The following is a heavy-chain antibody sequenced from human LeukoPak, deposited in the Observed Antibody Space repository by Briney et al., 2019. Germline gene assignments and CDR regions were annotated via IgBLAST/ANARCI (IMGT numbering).Heavy chain of an antibody. J-gene: IGHJ4*02. CDR3: ARRIVAAGGYFDS. CDR2: ITNSGNSK. V-gene: IGHV3-48*04. CDR1: EFTFSSYS. Sequence: GGSLRLSCAASEFTFSSYSMNWVRQAPGKGLEWVSYITNSGNSKSYADSVKGRFTISRDNSKNSLFLQMDSLRVEDTAVYYCARRIVAAGGYFDSWGQGILVIVSS. D-gene: IGHD5-12*01.